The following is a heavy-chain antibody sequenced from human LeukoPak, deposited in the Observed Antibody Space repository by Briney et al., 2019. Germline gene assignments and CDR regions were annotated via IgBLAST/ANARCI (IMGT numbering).Heavy chain of an antibody. Sequence: TETLSLTCTVSGGSISGYYWSWIRQPPGKGLEWIGEINHSGSTNYNPSLKSRVTISVDTSKNQFSLKLSSVTAADTAVYYCARGGYYGSGSYHYWGQGTLVTVSS. CDR2: INHSGST. J-gene: IGHJ4*02. CDR1: GGSISGYY. V-gene: IGHV4-34*01. CDR3: ARGGYYGSGSYHY. D-gene: IGHD3-10*01.